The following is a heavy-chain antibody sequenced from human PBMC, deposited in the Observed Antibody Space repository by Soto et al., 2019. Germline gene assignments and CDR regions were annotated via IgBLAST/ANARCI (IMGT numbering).Heavy chain of an antibody. CDR3: ARALLRGSGSYPINWFDP. CDR2: IYHSGST. CDR1: SGSISSSNW. D-gene: IGHD3-10*01. Sequence: SETLSLTCAVSSGSISSSNWWSWVRQPPGKGLEWIGEIYHSGSTNYHPSLKSRVTISVDKSKNQFSLKLSSVTAADTAVYYCARALLRGSGSYPINWFDPWGQGTLVTVSS. V-gene: IGHV4-4*02. J-gene: IGHJ5*02.